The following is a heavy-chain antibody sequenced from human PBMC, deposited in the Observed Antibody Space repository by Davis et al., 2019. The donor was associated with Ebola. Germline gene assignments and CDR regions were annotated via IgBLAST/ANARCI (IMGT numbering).Heavy chain of an antibody. D-gene: IGHD6-19*01. CDR1: AYTFTSYD. J-gene: IGHJ4*02. CDR2: INPNSGGT. V-gene: IGHV1-2*02. Sequence: ASVKVSCKASAYTFTSYDINWVRQATGQGLEWMGWINPNSGGTNYAQKFQGRVTMTRDTSISTAYMELSRLRSDDTAVYYCARDLAGAYFDYWGQGTLVTVSS. CDR3: ARDLAGAYFDY.